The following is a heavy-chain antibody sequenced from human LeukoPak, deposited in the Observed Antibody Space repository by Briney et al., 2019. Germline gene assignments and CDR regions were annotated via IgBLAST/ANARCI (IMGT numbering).Heavy chain of an antibody. Sequence: GGSLRLSCAASGFTFSSYWMSWVRQAPGKGLEWAANIKQDGSEKYYVDSVKGRFTISRDNAKNSLYLQMNSLRAEDTAVYYCARVGYGGNSYYFDYWGQGTLVTVPS. J-gene: IGHJ4*02. V-gene: IGHV3-7*01. D-gene: IGHD4-23*01. CDR3: ARVGYGGNSYYFDY. CDR2: IKQDGSEK. CDR1: GFTFSSYW.